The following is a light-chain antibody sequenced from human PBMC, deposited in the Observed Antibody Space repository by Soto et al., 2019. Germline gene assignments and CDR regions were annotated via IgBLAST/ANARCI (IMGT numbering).Light chain of an antibody. Sequence: QSVLTQPASVSGSPGQSITISCTGTSSDVGGYNYVSWYQQHPGKAPKFMIYDVSNRPSGVSNRFSGSKSGNTASLTISGLQAEDEADYYCSSYATSNTPQLVFGTGTKVTVL. CDR3: SSYATSNTPQLV. CDR1: SSDVGGYNY. J-gene: IGLJ1*01. V-gene: IGLV2-14*01. CDR2: DVS.